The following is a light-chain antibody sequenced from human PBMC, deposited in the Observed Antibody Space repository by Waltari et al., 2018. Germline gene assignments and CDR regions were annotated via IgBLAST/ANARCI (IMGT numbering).Light chain of an antibody. J-gene: IGLJ2*01. CDR1: ATDIGGYAY. CDR2: AVS. V-gene: IGLV2-14*03. Sequence: QSALTQPASVFGSLGQSVTLSCTGTATDIGGYAYFSWYQQHSGKAPKLLIFAVSRRPSEISARFSASKSGNTASLTISGLQTEDEADYHCTSYTSKNTFIFGGGTRLTVL. CDR3: TSYTSKNTFI.